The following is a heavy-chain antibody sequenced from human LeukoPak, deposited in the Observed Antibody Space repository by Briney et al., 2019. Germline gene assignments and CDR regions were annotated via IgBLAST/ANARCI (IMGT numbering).Heavy chain of an antibody. CDR1: GFTVNSNY. Sequence: QTGGSLRLSCAASGFTVNSNYMGWVRQAPGKGLECVSLIYNSGDTAYADSVKGRFTISRDNFKNTLYLQMNSLRAEDTAVYYCARDSCSSTSCSPYYYYGMDVWGQGTTVTVSS. D-gene: IGHD2-2*01. V-gene: IGHV3-53*01. J-gene: IGHJ6*02. CDR2: IYNSGDT. CDR3: ARDSCSSTSCSPYYYYGMDV.